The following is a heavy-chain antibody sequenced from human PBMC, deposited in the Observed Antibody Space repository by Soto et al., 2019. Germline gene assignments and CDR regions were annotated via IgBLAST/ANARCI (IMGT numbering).Heavy chain of an antibody. D-gene: IGHD6-6*01. V-gene: IGHV1-18*04. CDR3: EIELQTQGIAARPLPFWDV. J-gene: IGHJ6*01. CDR2: ISAYNGNT. CDR1: GYTFTSYG. Sequence: QVQLVQSGAEVKKPGASVKVSCKASGYTFTSYGISWVRQAPGQGLEWMGWISAYNGNTNYAQKLQGRVTMTTDTATSTAYMELRSLRSDDTAVYYCEIELQTQGIAARPLPFWDVWGHGNTVTVSS.